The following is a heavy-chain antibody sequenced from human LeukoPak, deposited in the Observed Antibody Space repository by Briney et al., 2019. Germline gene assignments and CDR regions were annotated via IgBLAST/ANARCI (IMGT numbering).Heavy chain of an antibody. CDR1: GGSISSGDYY. J-gene: IGHJ3*02. V-gene: IGHV4-30-4*08. CDR2: IYYSGST. D-gene: IGHD3-10*01. Sequence: PSETLSLTCTVSGGSISSGDYYWGWIRQPPGKGLEWIGYIYYSGSTYYNPSLQSRVTISVDTSKNQFSLKLSSVTAADTAVYYCARALTLGDDAFDIWGQGTMVTVSS. CDR3: ARALTLGDDAFDI.